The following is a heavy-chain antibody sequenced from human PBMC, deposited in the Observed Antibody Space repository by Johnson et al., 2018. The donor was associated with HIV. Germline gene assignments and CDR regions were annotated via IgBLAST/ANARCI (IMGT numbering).Heavy chain of an antibody. CDR1: GFTFSDYY. J-gene: IGHJ3*02. Sequence: QVQLVESGGGLVKPGGSLRLSCAASGFTFSDYYMSWIRQAPGKGLEWVSYISSSGSTIYSADSVQGRFTLSRDNAKNSLYLQMNSLRAEDTAVYYCARSKDCSGGSCPDGFDIWGQGTMVIVSS. CDR3: ARSKDCSGGSCPDGFDI. V-gene: IGHV3-11*04. D-gene: IGHD2-15*01. CDR2: ISSSGSTI.